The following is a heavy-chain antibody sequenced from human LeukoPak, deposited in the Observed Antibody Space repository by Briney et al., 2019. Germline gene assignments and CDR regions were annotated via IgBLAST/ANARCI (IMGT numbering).Heavy chain of an antibody. V-gene: IGHV1-8*03. CDR1: GYTFTSYG. CDR3: ARGKRGVPTPRWFDP. D-gene: IGHD3-10*01. CDR2: MNPNSGNT. Sequence: ASVKVSCEASGYTFTSYGINWVRQATGQGLEWMGWMNPNSGNTGYAQKFQGRVTITRNTSISTAYVELSSLRSEDTAVYYCARGKRGVPTPRWFDPWGQGTLVTVSS. J-gene: IGHJ5*02.